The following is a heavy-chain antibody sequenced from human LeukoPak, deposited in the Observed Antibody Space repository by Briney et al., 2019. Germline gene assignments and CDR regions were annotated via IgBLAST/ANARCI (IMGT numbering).Heavy chain of an antibody. J-gene: IGHJ4*02. CDR3: ARLTGTYFDN. V-gene: IGHV3-21*01. CDR1: GFIFSNYG. CDR2: ISFSSTHI. D-gene: IGHD3-9*01. Sequence: GGSLRLSCAASGFIFSNYGMSWVRQAPGKGLEWVSSISFSSTHIYYADSIQGRFTVSRDNSKSTLYLQMNSLRAEDTAVYYCARLTGTYFDNWGQGTLVTVSS.